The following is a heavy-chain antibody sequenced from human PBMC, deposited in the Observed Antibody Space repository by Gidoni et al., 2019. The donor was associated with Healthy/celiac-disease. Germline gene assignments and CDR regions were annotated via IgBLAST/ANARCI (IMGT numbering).Heavy chain of an antibody. Sequence: QVQLQQWGAGLLKPSETLSTTFAVYGGSFSGYYWSWSRQPPGKGLEWIGEINHSGSTNYNPSLKSRVTISVDTSKNQFSLKLSSVTAADTAVYYCARDRLEWFSPQKFDIWGQGTMVTVSS. CDR2: INHSGST. CDR3: ARDRLEWFSPQKFDI. J-gene: IGHJ3*02. V-gene: IGHV4-34*01. CDR1: GGSFSGYY. D-gene: IGHD3-3*01.